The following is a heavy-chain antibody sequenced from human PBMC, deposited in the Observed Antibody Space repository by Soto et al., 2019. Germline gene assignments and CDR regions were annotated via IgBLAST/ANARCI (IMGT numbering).Heavy chain of an antibody. CDR3: TAAPDYSHYFQC. CDR2: IRSKGDGGTI. CDR1: GFTFNNSW. J-gene: IGHJ4*02. V-gene: IGHV3-15*07. Sequence: EVQLVESGGGLVRPGGSLRLSCVASGFTFNNSWMNWVRQAPGKGLEWVGRIRSKGDGGTIDYAAPVKDRFPSARDDSKNTLHLQMNSLKPDNAPADYCTAAPDYSHYFQCWGQRTLVAVSS. D-gene: IGHD4-4*01.